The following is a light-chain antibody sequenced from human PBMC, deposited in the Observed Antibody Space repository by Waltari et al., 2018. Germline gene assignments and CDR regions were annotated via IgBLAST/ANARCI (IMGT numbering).Light chain of an antibody. Sequence: QSVLTQPPSASGPLALRVTISCSCISSHFARNVVRLYQQDPGTAPRLIIHSHHPRSSGVPDRFSGSKSGTSASLAISGLQAADEADYYCSAWDDSLNGPVVFGGGTKVTVL. J-gene: IGLJ2*01. CDR1: SSHFARNV. CDR3: SAWDDSLNGPVV. CDR2: SHH. V-gene: IGLV1-44*01.